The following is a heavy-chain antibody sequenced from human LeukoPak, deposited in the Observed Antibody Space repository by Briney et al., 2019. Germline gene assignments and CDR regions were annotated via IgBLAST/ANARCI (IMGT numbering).Heavy chain of an antibody. CDR3: AKGGKWDVTPFDY. V-gene: IGHV3-23*01. Sequence: GGSLRLSCAASGFTFTSYSMNWVRQAPGKGLEWVSTISGGGGSTYYADSVKGRFTISRDNFKNTLYLQVNSLRAEDTAVYYCAKGGKWDVTPFDYWGQGTLVTVSS. J-gene: IGHJ4*02. D-gene: IGHD1-26*01. CDR1: GFTFTSYS. CDR2: ISGGGGST.